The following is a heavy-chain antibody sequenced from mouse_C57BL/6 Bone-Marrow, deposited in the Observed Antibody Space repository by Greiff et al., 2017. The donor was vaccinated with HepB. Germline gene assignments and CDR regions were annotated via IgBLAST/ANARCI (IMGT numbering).Heavy chain of an antibody. CDR2: ISSGSSTI. V-gene: IGHV5-17*01. J-gene: IGHJ2*01. Sequence: EVKLVESGGGLVKPGGSLKLSCAASGFTFSDYGMHWFRQAPEKGLEWVAYISSGSSTIYYADTVKGRFTISRDNAKNTLFLQMTSLRSEDTAMYYCARLYYFDYWGQGTTLTVSS. CDR1: GFTFSDYG. CDR3: ARLYYFDY.